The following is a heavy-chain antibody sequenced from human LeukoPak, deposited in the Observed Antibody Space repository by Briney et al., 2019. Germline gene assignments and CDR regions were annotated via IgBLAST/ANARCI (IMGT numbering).Heavy chain of an antibody. Sequence: GGSLRLSCAASGFTFSSYGMHWVRQAPGKGLEWVAVISYDGSNKYYADSVKGRFTISRDNAKNSLYLQMNSLRAEDTAVYYCARERGSIAAAALDAFDIWGQGTMVTVSS. CDR3: ARERGSIAAAALDAFDI. CDR1: GFTFSSYG. CDR2: ISYDGSNK. V-gene: IGHV3-30*03. D-gene: IGHD6-13*01. J-gene: IGHJ3*02.